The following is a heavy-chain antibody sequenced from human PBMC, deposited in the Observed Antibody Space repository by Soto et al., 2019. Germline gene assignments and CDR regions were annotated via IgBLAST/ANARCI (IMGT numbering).Heavy chain of an antibody. V-gene: IGHV1-46*01. J-gene: IGHJ4*02. Sequence: QVQLVQSGAEVKKPGASVKVSCKASGYIFTNHYIHWVRQAPGQGLEWMGIINPSGGSTNYLQKFHGRITMTRDTSTSTVYMELSSLRSEDTAVYCCARADYYDSSGFYYDCWGQGTLVTVSS. CDR2: INPSGGST. D-gene: IGHD3-22*01. CDR3: ARADYYDSSGFYYDC. CDR1: GYIFTNHY.